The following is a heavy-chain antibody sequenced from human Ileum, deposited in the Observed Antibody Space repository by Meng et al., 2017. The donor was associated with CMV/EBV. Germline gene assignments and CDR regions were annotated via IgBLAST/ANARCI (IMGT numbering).Heavy chain of an antibody. J-gene: IGHJ3*02. CDR1: GFTFSNHG. CDR3: AREFFSGDNWYGAFDI. CDR2: VKQHGSEK. D-gene: IGHD2-21*01. V-gene: IGHV3-7*01. Sequence: GESLKISCAASGFTFSNHGIHWVRQAPGKGLEWVASVKQHGSEKYYVDSVKGRFTISRDNAKNSLYLQMNSLRAEDTAVYYCAREFFSGDNWYGAFDIWGQGAMVTVSS.